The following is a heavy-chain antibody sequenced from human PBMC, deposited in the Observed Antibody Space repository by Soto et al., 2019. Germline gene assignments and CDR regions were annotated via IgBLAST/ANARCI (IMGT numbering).Heavy chain of an antibody. J-gene: IGHJ4*02. CDR3: ASFSLWFGTPDRFDY. CDR1: GGSISSSSYY. Sequence: QLQLQESGPGLVKPSETLSLTCTVSGGSISSSSYYWGWIRQPPGKGLEWIGSIYYSGSTYYNPYLKSRVTISVDTSKNQFSLKLSSGTAADTAVYYCASFSLWFGTPDRFDYWGQGTLVTVSS. CDR2: IYYSGST. D-gene: IGHD3-10*01. V-gene: IGHV4-39*01.